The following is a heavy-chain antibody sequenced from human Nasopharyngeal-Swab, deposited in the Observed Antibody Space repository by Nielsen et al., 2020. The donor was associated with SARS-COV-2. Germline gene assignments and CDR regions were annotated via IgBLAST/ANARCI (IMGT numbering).Heavy chain of an antibody. CDR1: GFTFSSYW. D-gene: IGHD3-3*01. V-gene: IGHV3-7*01. Sequence: GGSLKISCAASGFTFSSYWMSWVRQAPGKGLEWVANIKQDGSEKYYVDSVKGRFTISRDNAKNSLYLQMNSLRAEDTAVYYCASSHYDFWSGYYLGVDYWGQGTLVTVSS. CDR2: IKQDGSEK. CDR3: ASSHYDFWSGYYLGVDY. J-gene: IGHJ4*02.